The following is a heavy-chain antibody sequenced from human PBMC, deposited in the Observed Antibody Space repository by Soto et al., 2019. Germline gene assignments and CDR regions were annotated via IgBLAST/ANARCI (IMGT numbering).Heavy chain of an antibody. CDR1: GFTFSSYA. V-gene: IGHV3-30-3*01. CDR3: ARDWDYDFSPHYFDY. CDR2: ISYDGSNK. D-gene: IGHD3-3*01. Sequence: GGSLRLSCAASGFTFSSYAMHWVRQAPGKGLEWVAVISYDGSNKYYADSVKGRFTISRDNSKNTLYLQMNSLRAEDTAVYYCARDWDYDFSPHYFDYWGQGTLVTVSS. J-gene: IGHJ4*02.